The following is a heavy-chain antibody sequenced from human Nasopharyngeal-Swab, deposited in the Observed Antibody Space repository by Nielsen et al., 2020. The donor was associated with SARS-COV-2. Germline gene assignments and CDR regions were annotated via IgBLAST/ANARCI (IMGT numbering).Heavy chain of an antibody. Sequence: ASVKVSCKVSGYTLTESSMHWVRQAPGKGLEWMGGFDPEDGERFSAQRFQGRVTMTEDTSIDTAYMELSSLRSEDTAVYYCATQKLWSSGFDIWGQGTMVTVSS. V-gene: IGHV1-24*01. CDR3: ATQKLWSSGFDI. CDR2: FDPEDGER. J-gene: IGHJ3*02. D-gene: IGHD3-10*01. CDR1: GYTLTESS.